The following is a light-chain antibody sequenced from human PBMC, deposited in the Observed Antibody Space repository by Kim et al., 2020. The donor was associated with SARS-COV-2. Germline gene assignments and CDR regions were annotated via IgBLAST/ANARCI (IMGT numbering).Light chain of an antibody. J-gene: IGLJ2*01. CDR1: SSNIGGNY. V-gene: IGLV1-40*01. CDR3: QTYDSSLTALV. CDR2: DNS. Sequence: QSVLTQPPSVSGAAGQRVTISCTGSSSNIGGNYVHWYQLLPGTAPRLLIFDNSNRPSGVPGRFSGSKSGYSASLAITGLQSEDEGDYYCQTYDSSLTALVFGGGTQLTVL.